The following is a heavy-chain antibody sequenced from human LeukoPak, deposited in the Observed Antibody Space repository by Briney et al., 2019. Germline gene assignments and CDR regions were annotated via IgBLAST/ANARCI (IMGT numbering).Heavy chain of an antibody. CDR2: ISSSSSYI. Sequence: PGGSLRLSCAASGFTFSSYSMNWVRQAPGKGLEWVSSISSSSSYIYYADSVKGRFTISRDNAKNSLYLQMNSLRAEDTAVYYCAREPARYYDILTGYSDYFDYWGQGTLVTVSS. J-gene: IGHJ4*02. CDR3: AREPARYYDILTGYSDYFDY. CDR1: GFTFSSYS. V-gene: IGHV3-21*01. D-gene: IGHD3-9*01.